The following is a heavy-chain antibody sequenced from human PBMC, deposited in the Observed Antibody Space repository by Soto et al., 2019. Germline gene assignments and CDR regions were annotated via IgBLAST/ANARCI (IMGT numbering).Heavy chain of an antibody. V-gene: IGHV4-61*08. J-gene: IGHJ4*02. CDR3: ARGDIFYYDSSGYFFDY. CDR2: IYYSGST. Sequence: PSETLSLTCTVSGGSVSSGGCYWSWIRQPPGKGLEWIGYIYYSGSTNYNPSLKSRVTISVDTSKNQFSLKLSSVTAADTAVYYCARGDIFYYDSSGYFFDYWGQGTLVTVSS. CDR1: GGSVSSGGCY. D-gene: IGHD3-22*01.